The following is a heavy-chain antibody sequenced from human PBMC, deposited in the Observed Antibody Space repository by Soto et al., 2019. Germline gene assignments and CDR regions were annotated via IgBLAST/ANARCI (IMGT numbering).Heavy chain of an antibody. CDR3: ARVRLEYYDILTGDSWFDP. V-gene: IGHV4-4*02. CDR2: IYHSGST. D-gene: IGHD3-9*01. Sequence: SETLSLTCAVSGGSISSSNWWRWVRQPPGKGLEWIGEIYHSGSTNYNPSLKSRVTISVDKSKNQFSLKLSSVTAADTAVYYCARVRLEYYDILTGDSWFDPWGQGTLVTVSS. J-gene: IGHJ5*02. CDR1: GGSISSSNW.